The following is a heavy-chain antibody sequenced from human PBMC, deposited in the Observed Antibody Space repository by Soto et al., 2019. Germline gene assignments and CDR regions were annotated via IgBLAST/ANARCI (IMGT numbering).Heavy chain of an antibody. CDR1: GGSFSGYY. V-gene: IGHV4-34*01. CDR3: ARGESRLRDIVVVPAAGRSYNWFDP. D-gene: IGHD2-2*01. Sequence: SETLSLTCAAYGGSFSGYYWSWIRQPPGKGLEWIGEINHSGSTNYNPSLKSRVTISVDTSKNQFSLKLSSVTAADTAVYYCARGESRLRDIVVVPAAGRSYNWFDPWGQGTLVTVSS. J-gene: IGHJ5*02. CDR2: INHSGST.